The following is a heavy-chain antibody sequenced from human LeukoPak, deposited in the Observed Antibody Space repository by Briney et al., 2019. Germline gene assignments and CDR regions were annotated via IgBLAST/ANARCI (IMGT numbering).Heavy chain of an antibody. D-gene: IGHD6-13*01. CDR3: ASEYSTTWNYFDY. Sequence: SVKVSCKASGGTFSSYAISWVRQAPRQGLEWMGRIIPILGIANYAQKFQGRVTITADKSTSTAYMELSSLRSEDTAVYYCASEYSTTWNYFDYWGQGTLVTVSS. J-gene: IGHJ4*02. CDR2: IIPILGIA. CDR1: GGTFSSYA. V-gene: IGHV1-69*04.